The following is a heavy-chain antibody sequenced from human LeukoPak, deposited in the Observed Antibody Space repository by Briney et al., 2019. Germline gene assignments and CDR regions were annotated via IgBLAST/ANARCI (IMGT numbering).Heavy chain of an antibody. Sequence: ASVKVSCKASGYTFTGYYIHWVRQAPGEGLEWVGLIHPGVGSTNYAQKFRGRVTMTTDTATTTVHMELTSLKSEDTAVYYCARDRPHNWFDPWGQGTLVTVSP. V-gene: IGHV1-46*01. CDR1: GYTFTGYY. J-gene: IGHJ5*02. CDR3: ARDRPHNWFDP. CDR2: IHPGVGST.